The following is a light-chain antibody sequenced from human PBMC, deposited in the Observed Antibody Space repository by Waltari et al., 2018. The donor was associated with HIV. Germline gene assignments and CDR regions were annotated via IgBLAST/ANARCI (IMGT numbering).Light chain of an antibody. Sequence: DIVMTQSPDSLVVYLGDRATINCNSSHSALYSSNNKNYLAWYQQKPGQPPKLLMYWAATREAGVPDRFSGSGSGTDVTLTISSLQAEDVAVYYCQQYYSTPPTFGQGTKVEIK. V-gene: IGKV4-1*01. CDR3: QQYYSTPPT. J-gene: IGKJ1*01. CDR2: WAA. CDR1: HSALYSSNNKNY.